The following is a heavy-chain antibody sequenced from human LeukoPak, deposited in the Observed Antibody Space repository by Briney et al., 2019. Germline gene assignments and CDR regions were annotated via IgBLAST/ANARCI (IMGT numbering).Heavy chain of an antibody. Sequence: GASVKVSCKASGYTFTSYYMHWVRQAPGQGLEWMGIINPSGGSTSYAQKFQGRVTMTRDTSTSTVYMELSSPRSEDTAVYYCARDSSMVRGVISAFDIWGQGTMVTVSS. D-gene: IGHD3-10*01. CDR3: ARDSSMVRGVISAFDI. V-gene: IGHV1-46*01. J-gene: IGHJ3*02. CDR2: INPSGGST. CDR1: GYTFTSYY.